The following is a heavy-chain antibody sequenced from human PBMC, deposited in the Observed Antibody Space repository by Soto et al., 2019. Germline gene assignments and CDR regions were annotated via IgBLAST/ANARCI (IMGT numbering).Heavy chain of an antibody. CDR3: AARHCSGGSCYHFYFEY. CDR1: GGTFSSYT. V-gene: IGHV1-18*01. J-gene: IGHJ4*02. Sequence: ASVKVSCKASGGTFSSYTISWVRQAPGQGLEWMGWISAYNGNTNYAQKLQGRVTMTTDTSTSTAYMELRSLRSDDTAVYYCAARHCSGGSCYHFYFEYWGQGTLVTVSS. D-gene: IGHD2-15*01. CDR2: ISAYNGNT.